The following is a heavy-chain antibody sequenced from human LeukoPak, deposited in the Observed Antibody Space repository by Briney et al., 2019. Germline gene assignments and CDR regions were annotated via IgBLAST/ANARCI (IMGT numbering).Heavy chain of an antibody. Sequence: GSLRLSCVASGFNVNTNYLCWVRQAPGKGLEWVSIMYSGESTYYANSVRGRFTISRHDSKNTLYLQMNTLRPEDTALYYCARAKWGSYWYFDLWGRGTLVTVSS. CDR3: ARAKWGSYWYFDL. CDR1: GFNVNTNY. CDR2: MYSGEST. D-gene: IGHD2-8*01. V-gene: IGHV3-53*04. J-gene: IGHJ2*01.